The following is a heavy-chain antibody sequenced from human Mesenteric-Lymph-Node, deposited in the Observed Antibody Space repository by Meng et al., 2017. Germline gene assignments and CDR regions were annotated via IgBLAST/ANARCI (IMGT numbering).Heavy chain of an antibody. J-gene: IGHJ4*02. Sequence: QVQLQESRPGLVQPFQILSLTCTVSGGSISSGGYAWSWIRQHPGKGLEWIGYIYYSGSTYYNPSLKSLVTISVDTSKNQFSLKLSSVTAADTAVYYCGRDQGRELINHWGQGTLVTVSS. D-gene: IGHD1-7*01. CDR1: GGSISSGGYA. CDR2: IYYSGST. CDR3: GRDQGRELINH. V-gene: IGHV4-31*01.